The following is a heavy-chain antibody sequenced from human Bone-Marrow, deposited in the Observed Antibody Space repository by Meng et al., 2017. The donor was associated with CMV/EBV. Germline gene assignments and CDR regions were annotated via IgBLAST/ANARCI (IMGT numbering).Heavy chain of an antibody. Sequence: QVQRVQSGAGVKKPGALVKVSCKASGYTFTGYYMHWVRQAPGQGLEWMGWINPNSGGTNYAQKFQGRVTMTRDTSISTAYMKLSRLRSDDTAVYYCARAHCSSTSCLIDYWGQGTLVTVSS. V-gene: IGHV1-2*02. CDR1: GYTFTGYY. J-gene: IGHJ4*02. CDR2: INPNSGGT. CDR3: ARAHCSSTSCLIDY. D-gene: IGHD2-2*01.